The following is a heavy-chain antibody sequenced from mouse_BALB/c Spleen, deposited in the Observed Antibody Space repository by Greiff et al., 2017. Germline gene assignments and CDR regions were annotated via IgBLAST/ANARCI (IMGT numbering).Heavy chain of an antibody. CDR2: INPSTGYT. Sequence: QVQLQQSGAELAKPGASVKMSCKASGYTFTSYWMHWVKQRPGQGLEWIGYINPSTGYTEYNQKFKDKATLTADKSSSTAYMQLSSLTSEDSAVYHCTRTYRFITAIVARYLGVGGAGTAVTVSS. CDR1: GYTFTSYW. CDR3: TRTYRFITAIVARYLGV. V-gene: IGHV1-7*01. J-gene: IGHJ1*01. D-gene: IGHD1-1*01.